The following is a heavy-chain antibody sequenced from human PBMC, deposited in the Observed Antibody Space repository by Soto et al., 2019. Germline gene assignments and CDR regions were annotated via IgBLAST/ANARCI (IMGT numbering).Heavy chain of an antibody. V-gene: IGHV3-21*01. J-gene: IGHJ3*02. D-gene: IGHD1-20*01. CDR3: ARPLYNWNNDAFDI. CDR2: ISSSSSYI. Sequence: GGSLRLSCAASGFTFSSYSMNWVRQAPGKGLEWVSSISSSSSYIYYADSVKGRFTISRDNAKNSLYLQMNSLRAEDTAVYYCARPLYNWNNDAFDIWGQGTMVTVSS. CDR1: GFTFSSYS.